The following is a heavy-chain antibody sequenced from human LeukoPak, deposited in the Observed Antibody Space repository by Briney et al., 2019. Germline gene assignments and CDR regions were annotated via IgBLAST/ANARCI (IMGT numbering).Heavy chain of an antibody. D-gene: IGHD6-13*01. Sequence: SGGSLRLSCAASGFTVSSNYMSWVRQAPGKGLEWVSVIYSGGSTYYADSVKGRFTISRDNSKNTLYLQMNSLRAEDTAVYYCARAFREYSSSIRFDYRGQGTLVTVSS. CDR1: GFTVSSNY. J-gene: IGHJ4*02. CDR2: IYSGGST. CDR3: ARAFREYSSSIRFDY. V-gene: IGHV3-66*02.